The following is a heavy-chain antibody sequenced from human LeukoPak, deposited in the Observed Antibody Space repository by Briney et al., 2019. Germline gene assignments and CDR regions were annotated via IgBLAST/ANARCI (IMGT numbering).Heavy chain of an antibody. J-gene: IGHJ4*02. Sequence: GSLRLSCAASGFTFSGYHWTWIRQSPGKALEWIGDVNHTGDTNYNPSLKSRITISLDTSENHLSLRLNSVTAADTAVYYCAGRLGGYSNFDYWGQGTPVIVSS. V-gene: IGHV4-34*08. D-gene: IGHD3-16*01. CDR1: GFTFSGYH. CDR3: AGRLGGYSNFDY. CDR2: VNHTGDT.